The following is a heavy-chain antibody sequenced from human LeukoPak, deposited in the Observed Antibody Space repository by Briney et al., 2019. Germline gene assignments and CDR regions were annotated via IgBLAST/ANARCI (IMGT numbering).Heavy chain of an antibody. V-gene: IGHV3-7*01. CDR3: ARDQWLVRSYYYYGMDV. J-gene: IGHJ6*02. CDR2: IKQDGSEK. Sequence: PGGSLRLSCAASGFTFSSYWMSWVRQAPGKGLEWVANIKQDGSEKYYVDSVKGRFTISRDNAKNSLYLQMNSLRAEDTAVYYCARDQWLVRSYYYYGMDVWGQGTTVTVSS. CDR1: GFTFSSYW. D-gene: IGHD6-19*01.